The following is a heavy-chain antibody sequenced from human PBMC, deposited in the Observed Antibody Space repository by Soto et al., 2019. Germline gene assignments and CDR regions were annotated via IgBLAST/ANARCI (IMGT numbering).Heavy chain of an antibody. V-gene: IGHV4-31*03. J-gene: IGHJ4*02. CDR1: GGSISSSSYY. D-gene: IGHD3-10*01. CDR2: IYYSGST. Sequence: LSLTCTVSGGSISSSSYYWTWIRQHPGKGLEWIGYIYYSGSTYYNPSLKTRLTISVDTTQNQFSLKLSSVTAADTAVYYCARPYGSCFDYWGQGTLVTVSS. CDR3: ARPYGSCFDY.